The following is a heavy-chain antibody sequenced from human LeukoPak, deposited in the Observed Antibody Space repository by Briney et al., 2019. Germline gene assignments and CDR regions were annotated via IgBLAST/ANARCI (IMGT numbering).Heavy chain of an antibody. V-gene: IGHV4-34*01. CDR3: GRLNALPTYYYGSGSYLYYYDY. J-gene: IGHJ4*02. CDR2: INHSGST. D-gene: IGHD3-10*01. Sequence: PSETLSLTCAVYGGSFSGYYWSWIRQPPGKGLEWIGEINHSGSTNYNPSLKSRVTISVDTSKNQFSLKLSSVTAADTAVYYGGRLNALPTYYYGSGSYLYYYDYWGQGTLVTVSS. CDR1: GGSFSGYY.